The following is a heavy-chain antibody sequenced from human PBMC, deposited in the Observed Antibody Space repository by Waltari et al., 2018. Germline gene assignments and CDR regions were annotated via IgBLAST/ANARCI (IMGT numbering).Heavy chain of an antibody. Sequence: QVQLVQSGAEVKKPGASVKVSCKASGYTFTGYYMHWVRPAPGQGLAWMGWINPNSGGTNYAQKFQGRVTMTRETSISTAYMELSRLRSDDTAMYYCARHLVYGDVAGDAFDIWGQGTMVTVSS. CDR1: GYTFTGYY. V-gene: IGHV1-2*02. D-gene: IGHD4-17*01. J-gene: IGHJ3*02. CDR3: ARHLVYGDVAGDAFDI. CDR2: INPNSGGT.